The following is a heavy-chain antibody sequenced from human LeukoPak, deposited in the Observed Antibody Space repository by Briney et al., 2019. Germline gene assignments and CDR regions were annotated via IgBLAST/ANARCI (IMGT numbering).Heavy chain of an antibody. CDR2: INSNNGVT. V-gene: IGHV1-2*04. J-gene: IGHJ5*02. CDR1: GYTFSNYN. CDR3: VRSTVVGSPFPDDL. Sequence: ASVKVSCKAFGYTFSNYNIHWVRQAPGQGLEWIGCINSNNGVTKYVQALQGWVTMSRDTSISTAYLALSTLRFGDTAVYYCVRSTVVGSPFPDDLWGQGTLVTVSS. D-gene: IGHD6-19*01.